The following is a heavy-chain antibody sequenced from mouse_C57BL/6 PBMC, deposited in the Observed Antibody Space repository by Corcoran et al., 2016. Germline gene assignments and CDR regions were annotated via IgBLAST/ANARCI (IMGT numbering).Heavy chain of an antibody. D-gene: IGHD3-2*02. CDR1: GYAFSSNW. Sequence: QVQLQQSGAELVKPGASVKISCKASGYAFSSNWMNWVKQRPGKGLEWIGQIYPGDGDTNYNGKLKGKATLTADKSSSTAYMQLSSLTSEDSAVYFCARQLRLRAMDYWGQGTSVTVSS. V-gene: IGHV1-80*01. J-gene: IGHJ4*01. CDR2: IYPGDGDT. CDR3: ARQLRLRAMDY.